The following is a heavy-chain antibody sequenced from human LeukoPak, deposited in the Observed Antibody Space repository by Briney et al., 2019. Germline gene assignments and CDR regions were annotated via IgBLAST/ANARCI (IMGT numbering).Heavy chain of an antibody. V-gene: IGHV1-18*01. CDR2: ISAYNGNT. CDR3: ARAYDYVWGSYRYCSFEY. Sequence: APVKVSCKSSGYTFTSYGISWVRQAPGQGLEWMGWISAYNGNTNYAQKLQGRVTMTTDTSTSTAYMELRSLRSDDTAVYYCARAYDYVWGSYRYCSFEYWGQGTLVTVSS. D-gene: IGHD3-16*02. J-gene: IGHJ4*02. CDR1: GYTFTSYG.